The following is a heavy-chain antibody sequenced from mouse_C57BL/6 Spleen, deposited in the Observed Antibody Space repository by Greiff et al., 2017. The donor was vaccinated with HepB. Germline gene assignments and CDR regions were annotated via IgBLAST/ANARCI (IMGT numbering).Heavy chain of an antibody. CDR2: ISSGGSYT. V-gene: IGHV5-6*01. J-gene: IGHJ3*01. CDR1: GFTFSSYG. Sequence: EVMLVESGGDLVKPGGSLKLSCAASGFTFSSYGMSWVRQTPDKRLEWVATISSGGSYTYYPDSVKGRFTISRDNAKNTLYLQMSSLKSEDTAMYYCAGHEGSSGSFAYWGQGTLVTVSA. CDR3: AGHEGSSGSFAY. D-gene: IGHD3-2*02.